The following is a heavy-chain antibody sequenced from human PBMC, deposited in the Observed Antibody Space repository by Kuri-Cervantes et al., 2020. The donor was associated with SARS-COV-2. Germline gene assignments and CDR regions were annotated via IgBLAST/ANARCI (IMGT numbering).Heavy chain of an antibody. CDR2: IYTSGST. Sequence: SETLSLTCAVSGSSISSGYYWGWIRQHPGKGLEWIGRIYTSGSTNYNPSLKSRVTMSVDTSKNQFSLKLSSVTAADTAVYYCARAVVVVPAATTNWFDPWGQGTLVTVSS. D-gene: IGHD2-2*01. J-gene: IGHJ5*02. CDR3: ARAVVVVPAATTNWFDP. CDR1: GSSISSGYY. V-gene: IGHV4-38-2*01.